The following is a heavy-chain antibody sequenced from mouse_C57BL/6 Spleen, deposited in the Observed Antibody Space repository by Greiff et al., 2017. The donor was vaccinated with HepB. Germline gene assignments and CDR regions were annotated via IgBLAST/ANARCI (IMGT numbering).Heavy chain of an antibody. CDR3: ARWGVTLRDYFDY. D-gene: IGHD2-3*01. V-gene: IGHV1-55*01. CDR1: GYTFTSYW. J-gene: IGHJ2*01. CDR2: IYPGSGST. Sequence: QVQLKQPGAELVKPGASVKMSCKASGYTFTSYWITWVKQRPGQGLEWIGDIYPGSGSTNYNEKFKSKATLTVDTSSSTAYMQLSSLTSEDSAVYYCARWGVTLRDYFDYWGQGTTLTVSS.